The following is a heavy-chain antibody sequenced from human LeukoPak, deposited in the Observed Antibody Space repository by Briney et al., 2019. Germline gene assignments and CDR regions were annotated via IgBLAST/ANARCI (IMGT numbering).Heavy chain of an antibody. CDR1: GFTFSSYA. D-gene: IGHD2-21*02. Sequence: GGSLRLSCAPSGFTFSSYAMSWVRQAPGKGLEWVSAISGSGGSTYYADSVKGRFTISRDNSKNTLYLQMNSVRAEDTAVYYCAKHIVVVTAIRHDYFDYWGQGTLVTVSS. V-gene: IGHV3-23*01. CDR2: ISGSGGST. CDR3: AKHIVVVTAIRHDYFDY. J-gene: IGHJ4*02.